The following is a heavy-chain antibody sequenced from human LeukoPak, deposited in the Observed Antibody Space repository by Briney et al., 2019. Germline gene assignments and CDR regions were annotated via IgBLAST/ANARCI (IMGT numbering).Heavy chain of an antibody. Sequence: GGSLRLSCVASGFTFSKYALVWVRQAPGKGLEWVSASWSGGTNTLYADAVKGRFTISRDSSKNTLFLQMNSLSAEDTAVYYCGRDPSGDYVGAFEFWGHGTMVIVSS. J-gene: IGHJ3*01. V-gene: IGHV3-23*01. CDR1: GFTFSKYA. CDR2: SWSGGTNT. D-gene: IGHD4-17*01. CDR3: GRDPSGDYVGAFEF.